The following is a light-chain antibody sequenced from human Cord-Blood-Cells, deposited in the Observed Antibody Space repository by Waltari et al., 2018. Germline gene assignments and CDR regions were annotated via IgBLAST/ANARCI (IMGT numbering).Light chain of an antibody. V-gene: IGLV2-14*01. CDR1: SSDVGGYKY. CDR3: SSYTSSSTWV. Sequence: QSALTQPASVSGSPGQSLTISCTGTSSDVGGYKYVSWYQQHPGKAPKLMIYDVCNRPSGFSNRCSGSKSGNTASLTISGLQADDEADYYCSSYTSSSTWVFGGGTKLTVL. J-gene: IGLJ3*02. CDR2: DVC.